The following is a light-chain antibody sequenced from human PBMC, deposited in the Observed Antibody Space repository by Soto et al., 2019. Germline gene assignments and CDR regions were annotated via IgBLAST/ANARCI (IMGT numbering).Light chain of an antibody. CDR3: TSYTSSNTLYV. J-gene: IGLJ1*01. Sequence: QSAPTQPASVSGSPGQSITISCTGTSSDVGAYDFVSWYQQHPDKAPKLMIYDVSNRPPRVSDRFSGSKSGNTASLTISGLLAEDEADYYCTSYTSSNTLYVFGTGTKLTVL. CDR2: DVS. V-gene: IGLV2-14*01. CDR1: SSDVGAYDF.